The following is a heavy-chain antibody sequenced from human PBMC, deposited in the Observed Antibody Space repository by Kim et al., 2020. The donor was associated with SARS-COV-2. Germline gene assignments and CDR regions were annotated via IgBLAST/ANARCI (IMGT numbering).Heavy chain of an antibody. V-gene: IGHV3-30*18. J-gene: IGHJ2*01. CDR1: GFTFSSYG. D-gene: IGHD1-26*01. CDR3: AKNTGATDPYWYFDL. Sequence: GGSLRLSCAASGFTFSSYGMHWVRQAPGKGLEWVAVISYDGSNKYYADSVKGRFTISRDNSENMLYLQMNSLRAEDTAVYFCAKNTGATDPYWYFDLWGRGTLVTVSS. CDR2: ISYDGSNK.